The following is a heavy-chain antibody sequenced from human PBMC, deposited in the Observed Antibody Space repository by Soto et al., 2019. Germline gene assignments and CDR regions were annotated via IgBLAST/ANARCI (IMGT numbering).Heavy chain of an antibody. V-gene: IGHV3-15*07. CDR3: ATDGGR. J-gene: IGHJ4*02. CDR2: IKSKTAGGAI. CDR1: GFTFTDAW. Sequence: VQLVESGGGLVKPGGSLRLSCAASGFTFTDAWMNWVRQAPGKGLEWVGRIKSKTAGGAIDYTTPVEGRVTISRDDSENTLYLQMNSLKTEDTAVYYCATDGGRWGQGTLVTVSS.